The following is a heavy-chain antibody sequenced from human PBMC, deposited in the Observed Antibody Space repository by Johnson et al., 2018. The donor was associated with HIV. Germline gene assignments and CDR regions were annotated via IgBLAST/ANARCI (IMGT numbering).Heavy chain of an antibody. CDR2: ILFDGSHQ. CDR3: AKDGGGLSFDAFDI. D-gene: IGHD3-16*01. Sequence: QVQLVESGGGVVQPGGSLSLSCAASGFAFSTYGMHWVRQPPGKGLEWVTFILFDGSHQYSVDSVKGRFTISRDNSKNTLYLQMNSLDAEDPAVYYCAKDGGGLSFDAFDIWGQGTMVTVSS. CDR1: GFAFSTYG. J-gene: IGHJ3*02. V-gene: IGHV3-30*02.